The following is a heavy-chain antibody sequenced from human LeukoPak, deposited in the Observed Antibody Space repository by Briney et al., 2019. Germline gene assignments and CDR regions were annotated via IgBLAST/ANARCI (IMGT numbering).Heavy chain of an antibody. Sequence: SETLSLTCTVSGGSISSSSYYWGWIRQPPGKGLEWIRSIYYSGSTYYNPSLKSRVTISVDTSKNQFSLKLSSVTPEDTAIYYCAILRTASSFDFWGQGALVTVSS. CDR3: AILRTASSFDF. CDR2: IYYSGST. J-gene: IGHJ4*02. D-gene: IGHD1-1*01. CDR1: GGSISSSSYY. V-gene: IGHV4-39*01.